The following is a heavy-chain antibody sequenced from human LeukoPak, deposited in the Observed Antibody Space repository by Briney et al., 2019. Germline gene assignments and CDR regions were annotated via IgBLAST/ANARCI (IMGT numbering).Heavy chain of an antibody. J-gene: IGHJ5*02. Sequence: GESLKISCKGSGYSFTNYWIGWVRQMPGKGLEWMGIIYPGDSDTRYSPSFQGQVTISADKSISTAYLQWSSVKASDTAMYYCARRSINDTDCVSWFDPWGQGTLVTVSS. CDR2: IYPGDSDT. CDR1: GYSFTNYW. D-gene: IGHD2-21*02. CDR3: ARRSINDTDCVSWFDP. V-gene: IGHV5-51*01.